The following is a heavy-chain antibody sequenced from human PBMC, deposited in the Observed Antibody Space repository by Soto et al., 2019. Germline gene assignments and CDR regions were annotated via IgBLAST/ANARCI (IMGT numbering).Heavy chain of an antibody. CDR3: AKAVYDSRSYNFVPDY. CDR2: ISGRDGST. V-gene: IGHV3-23*01. CDR1: GFTFTDYA. J-gene: IGHJ4*02. D-gene: IGHD3-22*01. Sequence: EVQLLESGGGLVQPGGSLRLSCAASGFTFTDYAMSWVRQAPGKGLEWVSGISGRDGSTSYADSVRGRFTISRDNSKNTVYLQMNSLRADDTAVYYCAKAVYDSRSYNFVPDYWGQGTLVIVSS.